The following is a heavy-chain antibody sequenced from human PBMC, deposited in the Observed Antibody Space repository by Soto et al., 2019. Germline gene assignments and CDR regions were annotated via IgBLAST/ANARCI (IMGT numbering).Heavy chain of an antibody. CDR1: GDTFTTYD. CDR3: ARGRASGSYYLLDY. J-gene: IGHJ4*02. V-gene: IGHV1-8*01. CDR2: INPNSGNI. D-gene: IGHD3-10*01. Sequence: ASVKASCKASGDTFTTYDINWVRQATGHGLEWMGWINPNSGNIGYAQRFQGRVTMTRDTAIRTAYMEVSSLRSDETAVYYCARGRASGSYYLLDYWGQGTLVTVSS.